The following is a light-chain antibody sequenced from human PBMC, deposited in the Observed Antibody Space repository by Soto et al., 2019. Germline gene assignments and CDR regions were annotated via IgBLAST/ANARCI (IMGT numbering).Light chain of an antibody. V-gene: IGKV3-15*01. CDR3: QQYDKKPPIT. CDR2: GTS. J-gene: IGKJ5*01. Sequence: EIVMTQSPDTLSVSPGERATLSCRASQSVRSNLAWYQQKPGQAPRLLIYGTSTRATGVPDRFSGSGSGTEFTLTISSLQPEDFAVYHCQQYDKKPPITFGQGTRLEIK. CDR1: QSVRSN.